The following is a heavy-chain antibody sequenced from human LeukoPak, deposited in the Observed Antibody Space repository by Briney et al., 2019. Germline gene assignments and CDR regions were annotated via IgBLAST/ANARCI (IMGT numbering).Heavy chain of an antibody. Sequence: PSETLSLTCTVSGYSISSGYYWGWIRQSPGKGLEWIGSMFHSGSTYYNPSLKSRVSISVDTSKNQFSLKLSSVTAADTAVYYCARAIEVGAMTPFDYWGQGTLVTVSS. J-gene: IGHJ4*02. CDR1: GYSISSGYY. CDR3: ARAIEVGAMTPFDY. V-gene: IGHV4-38-2*02. D-gene: IGHD1-26*01. CDR2: MFHSGST.